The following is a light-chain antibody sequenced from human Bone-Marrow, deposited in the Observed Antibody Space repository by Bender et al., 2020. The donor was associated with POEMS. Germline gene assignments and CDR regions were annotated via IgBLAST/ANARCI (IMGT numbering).Light chain of an antibody. CDR3: SSYTTSSTWV. J-gene: IGLJ3*02. V-gene: IGLV2-8*01. Sequence: QSALTQPRSVSGSPGQSITISCTGTSSDVGSYNYVSWYQQHPGKVPKLIIYQVFKRPSGVPDRFSGSKSGNTASLTVSGLQAEDEADYFCSSYTTSSTWVFGGGTKLTVL. CDR1: SSDVGSYNY. CDR2: QVF.